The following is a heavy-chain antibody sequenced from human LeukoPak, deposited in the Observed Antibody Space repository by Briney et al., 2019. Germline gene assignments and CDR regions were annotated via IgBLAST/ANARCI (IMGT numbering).Heavy chain of an antibody. CDR2: ISHSGST. Sequence: PSETLSLTCAVYGGSFSGYYWSWIRQPPGKGLEWIGEISHSGSTNYNPSLKSRVTISVDTSKNQFSLKLSSVTAADTAVYYSARQGYDFWSGYSPFDYWGQGTLVTVSS. CDR3: ARQGYDFWSGYSPFDY. D-gene: IGHD3-3*01. J-gene: IGHJ4*02. CDR1: GGSFSGYY. V-gene: IGHV4-34*01.